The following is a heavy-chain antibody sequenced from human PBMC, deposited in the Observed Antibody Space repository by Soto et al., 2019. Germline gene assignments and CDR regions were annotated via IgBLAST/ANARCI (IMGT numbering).Heavy chain of an antibody. J-gene: IGHJ4*02. V-gene: IGHV4-30-2*01. CDR3: ARCSNYFDY. D-gene: IGHD4-4*01. CDR1: GGSISIGGYD. CDR2: IYHSGST. Sequence: SETLSLTCAFSGGSISIGGYDWSWIRQPPGKGLEWIGYIYHSGSTYYNPSLKSRVTISVDRSKNQFSLKLSSVTAADTAVYYCARCSNYFDYWGQGTLVTVSS.